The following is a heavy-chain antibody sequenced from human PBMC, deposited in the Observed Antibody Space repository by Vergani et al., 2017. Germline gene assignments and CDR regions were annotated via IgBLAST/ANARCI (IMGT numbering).Heavy chain of an antibody. V-gene: IGHV3-30*02. Sequence: LQLVESGGGVVQRGGSLRLSCATSGFTLSNYDMQWIRQGPGKGLEFVAFIQFDGSNQYYADSVKGRFTLSRDFSKSTLYLQMNSLRTDDTATYYCAKHFRGWGIDYWGQGTQVIVSS. CDR1: GFTLSNYD. CDR3: AKHFRGWGIDY. D-gene: IGHD3-16*01. CDR2: IQFDGSNQ. J-gene: IGHJ4*02.